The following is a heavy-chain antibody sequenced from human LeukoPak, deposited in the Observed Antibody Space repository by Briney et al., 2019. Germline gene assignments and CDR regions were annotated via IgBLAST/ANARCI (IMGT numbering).Heavy chain of an antibody. Sequence: GGSLRLSCAASGFTFSSYWMHWVRQAPGKGLEWVSSINPNGDYIYYADSVKGRFTISRDNAKNSLYLQMTSLKAEDTAVYFCARGIGYFDWLFFSWGQGTLLTVSS. V-gene: IGHV3-21*06. J-gene: IGHJ5*02. CDR2: INPNGDYI. CDR1: GFTFSSYW. D-gene: IGHD3-9*01. CDR3: ARGIGYFDWLFFS.